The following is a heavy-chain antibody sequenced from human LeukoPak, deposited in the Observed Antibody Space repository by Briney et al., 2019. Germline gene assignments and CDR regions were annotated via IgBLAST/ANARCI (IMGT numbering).Heavy chain of an antibody. CDR3: ARIVVVPAAIDY. D-gene: IGHD2-2*01. J-gene: IGHJ4*02. Sequence: SETLSLTCTVSGGSISSSSYYWGWIRQPPGKGLEWIGSIYYSGSTYFNPSLKSRVTISVDTSKNQFSLKLSSVTAADTAVYYCARIVVVPAAIDYWGQGTLVTVSS. CDR2: IYYSGST. V-gene: IGHV4-39*01. CDR1: GGSISSSSYY.